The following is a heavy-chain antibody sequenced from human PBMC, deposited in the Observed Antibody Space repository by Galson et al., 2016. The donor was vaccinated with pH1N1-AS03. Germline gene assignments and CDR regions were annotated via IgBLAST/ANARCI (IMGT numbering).Heavy chain of an antibody. V-gene: IGHV3-30*02. J-gene: IGHJ4*02. Sequence: SLRLSCAASGFTFSNYGMHWVRQAPGKGLEWVSFIWYDGSNKYYRDSVQGRFTISRDNSKNTVYLQMNSLRDEDTALYYCAKDCPPFVLTPGPYHSDDWGQGTLVTVSS. CDR2: IWYDGSNK. D-gene: IGHD2-8*01. CDR3: AKDCPPFVLTPGPYHSDD. CDR1: GFTFSNYG.